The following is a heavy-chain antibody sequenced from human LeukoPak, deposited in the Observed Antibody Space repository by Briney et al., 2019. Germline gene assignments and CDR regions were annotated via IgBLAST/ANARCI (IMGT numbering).Heavy chain of an antibody. Sequence: PSQTLSLTCTVSGGSISSGGYYWSWIRQPPGKGLEWIGYIYYSGSTNYNPSLKSRVTISVGTSKNQFSLKLSSVTAADTAVYYCARDLGYYGSGSYYTNYWFDPWGQGTLVTVSS. CDR1: GGSISSGGYY. V-gene: IGHV4-61*08. D-gene: IGHD3-10*01. J-gene: IGHJ5*02. CDR3: ARDLGYYGSGSYYTNYWFDP. CDR2: IYYSGST.